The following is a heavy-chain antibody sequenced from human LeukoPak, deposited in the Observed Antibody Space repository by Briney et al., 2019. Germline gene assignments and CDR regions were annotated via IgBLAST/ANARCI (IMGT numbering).Heavy chain of an antibody. V-gene: IGHV3-23*01. Sequence: PGGSLRLSCAASGFTFSSYAMSWVRQAPGKGLEWVSAISGSGGRTYYADSVKGRFTISSDNSKNTLYLQMNSLRAEDTAVYYCAKVARKWELSDYFDYWGQGTLVTVSS. CDR2: ISGSGGRT. CDR3: AKVARKWELSDYFDY. J-gene: IGHJ4*02. CDR1: GFTFSSYA. D-gene: IGHD1-26*01.